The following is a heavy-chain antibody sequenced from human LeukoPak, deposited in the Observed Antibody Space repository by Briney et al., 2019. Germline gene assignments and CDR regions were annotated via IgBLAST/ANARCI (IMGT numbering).Heavy chain of an antibody. Sequence: GGSLRLSCAASGFTFSNYWMSWVRQAPGKWLEWVANIKQDGSEKYYVDSVKGRFTISRDNAKNSLYLQMNSLRAEDTALYYCAKAYCSGAGCQADYWGQGTLVTVSP. V-gene: IGHV3-7*03. D-gene: IGHD2-15*01. J-gene: IGHJ4*02. CDR3: AKAYCSGAGCQADY. CDR2: IKQDGSEK. CDR1: GFTFSNYW.